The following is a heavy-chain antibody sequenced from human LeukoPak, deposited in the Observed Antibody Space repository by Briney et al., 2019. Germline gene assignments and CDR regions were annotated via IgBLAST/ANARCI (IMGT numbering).Heavy chain of an antibody. D-gene: IGHD3-10*01. CDR1: GFTFSNYA. J-gene: IGHJ4*02. Sequence: PGGSLRLSCAASGFTFSNYAMNWVRQAPGKGLEWVSAISGSGGGTFYADSVKGRFTISRDNSKNTLYLQMNSLRAEDTAVYYCASSYYDSGSYYNYWGQGTLVTVSS. V-gene: IGHV3-23*01. CDR3: ASSYYDSGSYYNY. CDR2: ISGSGGGT.